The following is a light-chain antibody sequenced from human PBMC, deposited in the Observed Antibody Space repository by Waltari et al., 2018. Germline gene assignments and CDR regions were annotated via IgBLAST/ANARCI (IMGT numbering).Light chain of an antibody. J-gene: IGKJ1*01. V-gene: IGKV3-20*01. Sequence: GERATLSCRASQSISKYLAWYQQKPGQAPRLLIYHASSRAAGIPDRFSGSGSGTDFSLTISRLEPEDFAVYYCQHYESLPVTFGQGTKVEIK. CDR1: QSISKY. CDR3: QHYESLPVT. CDR2: HAS.